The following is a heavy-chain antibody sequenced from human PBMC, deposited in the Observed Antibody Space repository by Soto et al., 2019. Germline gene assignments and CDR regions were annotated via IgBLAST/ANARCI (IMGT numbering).Heavy chain of an antibody. Sequence: GGSLRLSCAASGFTFSSYWMSWVRQAPGKGLEWVANIKQDGSEKYYVDSVKGRFTISRDNAKNSLYLQMNSLRAEDTAVYYCARDRYYDFWSGYSDVWGQGTTVTVSS. V-gene: IGHV3-7*01. CDR2: IKQDGSEK. CDR1: GFTFSSYW. CDR3: ARDRYYDFWSGYSDV. J-gene: IGHJ6*02. D-gene: IGHD3-3*01.